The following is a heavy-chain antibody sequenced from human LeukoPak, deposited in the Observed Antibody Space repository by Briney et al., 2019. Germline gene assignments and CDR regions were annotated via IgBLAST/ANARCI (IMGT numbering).Heavy chain of an antibody. CDR2: IKTNTDVGTI. V-gene: IGHV3-15*01. CDR3: TTNDAFDI. J-gene: IGHJ3*02. CDR1: GFTFRNAW. Sequence: SGGSLRLSCVASGFTFRNAWMNWVRQAPGKGPEWVGRIKTNTDVGTIDYAAPVKGRFTISRDDSENTLYLQMNSLKTEDTALYYCTTNDAFDIWGQGTMVTVSS.